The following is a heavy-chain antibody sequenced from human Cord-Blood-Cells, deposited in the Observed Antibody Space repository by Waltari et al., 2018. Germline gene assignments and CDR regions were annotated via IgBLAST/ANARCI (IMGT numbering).Heavy chain of an antibody. CDR3: AKYSSGWYWYFDL. V-gene: IGHV4-39*01. CDR2: IYYSGST. CDR1: GGSISSSSYY. J-gene: IGHJ2*01. D-gene: IGHD6-19*01. Sequence: QLQLQESGPGLVKPSETLSLTCTVSGGSISSSSYYWGWIRQPPGKGLEWMGSIYYSGSTYYNPSLKSRVTISVDTSKNQFSLKLSSVTAADTAVYYCAKYSSGWYWYFDLWGRGTLVTVSS.